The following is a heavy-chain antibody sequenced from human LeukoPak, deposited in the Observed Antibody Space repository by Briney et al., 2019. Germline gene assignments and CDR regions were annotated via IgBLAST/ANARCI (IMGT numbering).Heavy chain of an antibody. Sequence: PSETLSLTCAVYGGSFSGYYWSWIRQPPGKGLEWIGEINHSGSTNYNPSLKSRVTISVDTSKNQFSLKLSSVTAADTAVYYCARRGFFWIYIGDPGGFVYWGQGTLVTVSS. V-gene: IGHV4-34*01. CDR3: ARRGFFWIYIGDPGGFVY. J-gene: IGHJ4*02. CDR1: GGSFSGYY. CDR2: INHSGST. D-gene: IGHD3-3*01.